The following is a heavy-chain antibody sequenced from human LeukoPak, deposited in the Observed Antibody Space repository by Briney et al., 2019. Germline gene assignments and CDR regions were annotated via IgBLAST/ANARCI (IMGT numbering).Heavy chain of an antibody. CDR3: ARAGKTGAAAFDI. V-gene: IGHV3-74*01. CDR1: GFTFSKYW. D-gene: IGHD4/OR15-4a*01. Sequence: GGSLRLSCAASGFTFSKYWMHWVRQAPGKGLVWVSRINSDGSSTNYADSVKGRFTISRDNTKNTLYLQMNSLRAEDTAVYYCARAGKTGAAAFDIWGQGTMVTVSS. CDR2: INSDGSST. J-gene: IGHJ3*02.